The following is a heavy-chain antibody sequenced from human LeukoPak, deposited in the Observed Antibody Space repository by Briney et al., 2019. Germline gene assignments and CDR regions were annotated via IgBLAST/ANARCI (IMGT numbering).Heavy chain of an antibody. J-gene: IGHJ6*02. D-gene: IGHD3-9*01. Sequence: SQTLSLTCTVSGGSISSGGYYWSWIRQHPGKGLEWIGYIYYSGSTYYNPSLKSRVTISVGTSKNQFSLKLSSVTAADTAVYYCARDIRIPDDYYGMDVWGQGTTVTVSS. CDR1: GGSISSGGYY. CDR2: IYYSGST. V-gene: IGHV4-31*03. CDR3: ARDIRIPDDYYGMDV.